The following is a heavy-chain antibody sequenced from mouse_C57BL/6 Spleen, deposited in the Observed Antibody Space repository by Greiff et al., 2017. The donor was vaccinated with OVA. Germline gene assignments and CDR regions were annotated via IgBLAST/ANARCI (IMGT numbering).Heavy chain of an antibody. CDR1: GYTFTDYY. CDR2: INPNNGGT. J-gene: IGHJ1*03. D-gene: IGHD4-1*01. Sequence: EVQLQQSGPELVKPGASVKISCKASGYTFTDYYMNWVKQSHGKSLEWIGDINPNNGGTSYNQKFKGKATLTVDKSSSTAYMELRSLTSEDSAVYYCARTGWEGYFDVWGTGTTVTVSS. V-gene: IGHV1-26*01. CDR3: ARTGWEGYFDV.